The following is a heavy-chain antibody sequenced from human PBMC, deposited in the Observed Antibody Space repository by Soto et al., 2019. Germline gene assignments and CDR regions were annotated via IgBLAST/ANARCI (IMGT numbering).Heavy chain of an antibody. D-gene: IGHD6-19*01. J-gene: IGHJ4*02. V-gene: IGHV1-69*01. CDR1: GGTFSSYA. CDR3: ARGAAVADLGY. Sequence: QVQLVQSGAEVKKPGSSVKVSCNASGGTFSSYAISWVRQAPGQGLEWMGGIIPIFGTANDAQKFQGRVTITADESKSTAYMELSSLRCEDTAVDYCARGAAVADLGYWGQGTLVTVSS. CDR2: IIPIFGTA.